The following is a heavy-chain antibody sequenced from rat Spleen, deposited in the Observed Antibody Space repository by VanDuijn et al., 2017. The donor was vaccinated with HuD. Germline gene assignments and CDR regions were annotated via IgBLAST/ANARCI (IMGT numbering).Heavy chain of an antibody. J-gene: IGHJ2*01. Sequence: QVQLKESGPGLVQPSQTLSLTCTVSGFSLTGNNVHWVRQPPGEGLEWIAAISTGGNTYYNSALKSRLSIRRDTSKSQVFLKMNNLQTEDTAMYFCARTTGIPDYWGQGVMVTVSS. CDR1: GFSLTGNN. V-gene: IGHV2-6*01. CDR2: ISTGGNT. D-gene: IGHD1-9*01. CDR3: ARTTGIPDY.